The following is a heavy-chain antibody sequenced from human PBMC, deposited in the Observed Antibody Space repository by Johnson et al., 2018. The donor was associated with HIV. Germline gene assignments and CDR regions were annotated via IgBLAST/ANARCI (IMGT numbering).Heavy chain of an antibody. CDR3: AKPLVGATRDDAFEV. D-gene: IGHD1-26*01. J-gene: IGHJ3*01. CDR2: ISYDGSNK. Sequence: QMHLVESGGGLVQPGGSLRLSCAVSGFTFSNHHLTWVRKAPGKGLEWVAIISYDGSNKYYADSVKGRFTISRDNSKNTLYLQMNSLSAEDKAVYYCAKPLVGATRDDAFEVGGQGTMVTVSS. V-gene: IGHV3-30*18. CDR1: GFTFSNHH.